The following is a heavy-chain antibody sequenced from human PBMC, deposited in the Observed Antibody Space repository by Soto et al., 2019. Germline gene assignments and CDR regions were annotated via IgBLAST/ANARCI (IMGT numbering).Heavy chain of an antibody. Sequence: GGSLRLSCAASGFPFSPYGMHWVRQAPGKGLEWVAGISNDGSNTYYGDSVKGRFTISRDNSEKTLYLQMNSLRSDDTAVYYCARLFSLDEGDWFDPWGQGTLVTVSS. J-gene: IGHJ5*02. CDR2: ISNDGSNT. D-gene: IGHD3-9*01. CDR3: ARLFSLDEGDWFDP. V-gene: IGHV3-30*03. CDR1: GFPFSPYG.